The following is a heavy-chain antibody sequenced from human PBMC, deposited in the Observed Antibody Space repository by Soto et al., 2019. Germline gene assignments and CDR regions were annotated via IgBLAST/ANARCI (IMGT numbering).Heavy chain of an antibody. Sequence: QVQLVQSGAEVKKPGSSVKVSCKASGGTFSSYAISWVRQAPGQGLEWMGGIIPIFGTANYAQKFQGRATITADEYTSTACMELSSLRSEDTAVYYCAREATWIQISVGMDVWGQGTTVTVSS. CDR2: IIPIFGTA. J-gene: IGHJ6*02. CDR3: AREATWIQISVGMDV. CDR1: GGTFSSYA. V-gene: IGHV1-69*01. D-gene: IGHD5-18*01.